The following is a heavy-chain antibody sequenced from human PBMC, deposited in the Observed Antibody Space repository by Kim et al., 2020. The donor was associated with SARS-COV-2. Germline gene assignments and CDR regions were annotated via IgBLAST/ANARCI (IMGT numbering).Heavy chain of an antibody. V-gene: IGHV3-66*01. D-gene: IGHD3-3*01. CDR3: ARGGPIFGVVTAH. J-gene: IGHJ4*02. Sequence: FAECVKGRFTISRDKSKNTLYLQMNSRRAGDTAVYDCARGGPIFGVVTAHWGQGTLVTVSS.